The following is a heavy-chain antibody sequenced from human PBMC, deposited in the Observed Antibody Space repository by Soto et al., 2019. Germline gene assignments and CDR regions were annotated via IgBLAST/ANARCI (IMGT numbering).Heavy chain of an antibody. CDR2: ISAYNGNT. V-gene: IGHV1-18*04. J-gene: IGHJ4*02. CDR1: GYTFTSYG. Sequence: QVKLVQSGAEVKKPGASVKVSCKASGYTFTSYGISWVRQAPGQGLEWMGWISAYNGNTNYAQKLQGRVTMTTDTSTSTAYMELRRLRSDDTAVYYCAINFKYSSSSNYFDYWGQGTLVTVSS. D-gene: IGHD6-6*01. CDR3: AINFKYSSSSNYFDY.